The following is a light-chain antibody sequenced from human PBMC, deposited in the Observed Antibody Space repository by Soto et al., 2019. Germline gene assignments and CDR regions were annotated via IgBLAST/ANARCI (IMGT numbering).Light chain of an antibody. J-gene: IGLJ1*01. CDR2: KDN. CDR1: ELSKQY. CDR3: QSSDDTGNYYL. Sequence: SYELTQTPSVSVSPGQTARITCSGDELSKQYVYWYQQKPGQAPVLVIYKDNERASGIPERFSASSSGTTVTLTISGVRAEDEADYYCQSSDDTGNYYLFGTGTKSPS. V-gene: IGLV3-25*02.